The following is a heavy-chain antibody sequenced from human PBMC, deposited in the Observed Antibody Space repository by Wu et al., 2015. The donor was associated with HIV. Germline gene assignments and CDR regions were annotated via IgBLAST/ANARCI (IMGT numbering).Heavy chain of an antibody. D-gene: IGHD3-10*01. CDR1: GYSFTSYG. Sequence: QVQLVQSGAEVKKPGASVKVSCKASGYSFTSYGISCVRQAPGQGLEWMGWISAYNGNTNYAQKFQDRVTMTTDTSTNTAYMELRSLRSDDTAVYYCARVFTYVPLVRGVYYKALFXYVGPGNPGPPSPQ. CDR3: ARVFTYVPLVRGVYYKALFXY. J-gene: IGHJ4*02. V-gene: IGHV1-18*01. CDR2: ISAYNGNT.